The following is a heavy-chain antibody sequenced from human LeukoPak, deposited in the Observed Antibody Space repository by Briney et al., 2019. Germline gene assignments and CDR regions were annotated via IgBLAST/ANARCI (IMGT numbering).Heavy chain of an antibody. V-gene: IGHV4-38-2*02. Sequence: SETLSLTCTVSGYSISSGYYWGWIRQPPRKGLEWIGSIYHRGSTYYNPSVKSRVTISVDTSKNQFSLKLSSVTAADTAVYYCARDRDLYYGDYVAYYFDYWGQGTLVTVSS. J-gene: IGHJ4*02. CDR3: ARDRDLYYGDYVAYYFDY. CDR1: GYSISSGYY. CDR2: IYHRGST. D-gene: IGHD4-17*01.